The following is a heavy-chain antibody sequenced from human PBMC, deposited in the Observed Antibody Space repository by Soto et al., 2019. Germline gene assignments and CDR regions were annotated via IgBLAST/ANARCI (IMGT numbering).Heavy chain of an antibody. J-gene: IGHJ4*02. CDR1: GYTFSDYY. CDR2: IDPNSGGT. V-gene: IGHV1-2*02. D-gene: IGHD3-10*01. Sequence: QVQLVQSGAEVKKPGASVKVSCKASGYTFSDYYIHWVRQAPGQGLEWMAWIDPNSGGTNYVQNFQGRVTLTRDTSISTAYMELRRLRSDDTAVYYCARSTYNYASGSYYTSYDFDYWGQGTLVTVSS. CDR3: ARSTYNYASGSYYTSYDFDY.